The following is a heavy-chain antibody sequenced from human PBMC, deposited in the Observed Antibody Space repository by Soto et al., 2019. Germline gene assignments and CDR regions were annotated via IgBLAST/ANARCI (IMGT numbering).Heavy chain of an antibody. V-gene: IGHV5-51*01. CDR2: IYPGDSDA. Sequence: GESLKISCKASGYNFISYWIALLRQIPWKGLEWMGIIYPGDSDATYSPSFEGQVTFSVDKSITTAYMQWVSLKDSDTAMYYCARKAYFGSGTYYSDYWGQGTQVTVSS. J-gene: IGHJ4*02. CDR3: ARKAYFGSGTYYSDY. D-gene: IGHD3-10*01. CDR1: GYNFISYW.